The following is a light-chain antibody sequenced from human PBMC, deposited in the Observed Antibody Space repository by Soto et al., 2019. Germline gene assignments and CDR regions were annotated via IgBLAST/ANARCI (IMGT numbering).Light chain of an antibody. J-gene: IGKJ2*02. Sequence: EVVLTQSPATLSLSPGERATLSCRASQSVRNFLAWYQQKPGQAPRLLIYEASNRAAGIPARFSGSGSGTDFNLTISSLEPEDFGVYYCQQRTNWPRGTFGQGTNLEI. CDR1: QSVRNF. V-gene: IGKV3-11*01. CDR3: QQRTNWPRGT. CDR2: EAS.